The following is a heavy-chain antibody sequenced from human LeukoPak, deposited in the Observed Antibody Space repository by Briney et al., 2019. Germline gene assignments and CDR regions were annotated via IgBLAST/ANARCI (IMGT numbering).Heavy chain of an antibody. CDR1: GFTFSSYW. Sequence: GGSLRLSCAASGFTFSSYWMSWVRQAPGKGLEWVANIKQDGSEKYYVDSVKGRFTISRDNAKNSLYLQMNSLRAEDTAVYYCARESPRYCSSTSCYTSAFDIWGQGTMVTVSS. CDR2: IKQDGSEK. CDR3: ARESPRYCSSTSCYTSAFDI. V-gene: IGHV3-7*01. J-gene: IGHJ3*02. D-gene: IGHD2-2*02.